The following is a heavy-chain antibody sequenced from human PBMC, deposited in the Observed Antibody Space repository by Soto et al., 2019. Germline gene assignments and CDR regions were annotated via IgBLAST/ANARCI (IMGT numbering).Heavy chain of an antibody. V-gene: IGHV4-31*03. Sequence: TLSLTCTVSGGSISDGYYWSCIRQHPGKGLEWIGSISDSGSTSYNPSLKSRLTISVDTSKNQFSLKLRSVTGADKAVYYCARDRHKVVNAILYYYYGMDVWGQGTTVTVSS. CDR2: ISDSGST. D-gene: IGHD2-21*01. CDR1: GGSISDGYY. J-gene: IGHJ6*02. CDR3: ARDRHKVVNAILYYYYGMDV.